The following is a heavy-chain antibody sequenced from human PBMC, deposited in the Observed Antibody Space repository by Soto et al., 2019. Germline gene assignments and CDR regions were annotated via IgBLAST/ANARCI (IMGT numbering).Heavy chain of an antibody. CDR2: ISGSGGST. CDR3: AKDLGPHYDILTGFDY. D-gene: IGHD3-9*01. Sequence: PGGSLRLSCAASGFTFSSYAMSWVRQAPGKGLEWVSAISGSGGSTYYADSVKGRFTISRDNSKNTLYLQMNSLRAEDTAVYYCAKDLGPHYDILTGFDYWGQGTLVTVS. J-gene: IGHJ4*02. V-gene: IGHV3-23*01. CDR1: GFTFSSYA.